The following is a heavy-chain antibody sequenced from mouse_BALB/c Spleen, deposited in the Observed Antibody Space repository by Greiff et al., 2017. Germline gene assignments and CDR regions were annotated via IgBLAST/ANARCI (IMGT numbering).Heavy chain of an antibody. D-gene: IGHD2-2*01. CDR3: ARRGEWLQRLDYAMDY. J-gene: IGHJ4*01. Sequence: VQLQQSGAELVKPGASVKLSCTASGFNFKDTYMHWVKQRPEQGLEWIGRIDPANGNTKYDPKFQGKATITVDTSSNTAYLQLSSLTSEDTAVYYCARRGEWLQRLDYAMDYWGQGTSVTVSS. V-gene: IGHV14-3*02. CDR2: IDPANGNT. CDR1: GFNFKDTY.